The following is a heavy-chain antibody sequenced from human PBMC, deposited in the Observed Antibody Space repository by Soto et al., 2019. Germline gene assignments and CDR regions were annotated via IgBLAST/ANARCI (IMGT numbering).Heavy chain of an antibody. J-gene: IGHJ4*02. CDR3: ARDLGDGILRYFDWLSNSHDY. V-gene: IGHV3-30-3*01. Sequence: PGGSLRLSCAASGFTFSSYAMHWVRQAPGKGLEWVGVISYDGSNKYYADSVKGRFTISRDNSKNTLYLQMNSLRAEDTAVYYCARDLGDGILRYFDWLSNSHDYWGQGTLVTVSS. CDR1: GFTFSSYA. CDR2: ISYDGSNK. D-gene: IGHD3-9*01.